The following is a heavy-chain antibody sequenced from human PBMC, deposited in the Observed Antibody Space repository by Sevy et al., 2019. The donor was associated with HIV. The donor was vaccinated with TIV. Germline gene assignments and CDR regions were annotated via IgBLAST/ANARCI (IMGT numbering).Heavy chain of an antibody. Sequence: GGSLRLSCAASGFTFSSYAMHWVRQAPGKGLEWVAVISYDGSNKSYADSVKGRFTISRDNSKNTLYLQVKSLRTEDTAVYYCARDQHDYAGNLRTGWFDPWGQGTLVTVSS. D-gene: IGHD4-17*01. V-gene: IGHV3-30-3*01. CDR2: ISYDGSNK. CDR3: ARDQHDYAGNLRTGWFDP. CDR1: GFTFSSYA. J-gene: IGHJ5*02.